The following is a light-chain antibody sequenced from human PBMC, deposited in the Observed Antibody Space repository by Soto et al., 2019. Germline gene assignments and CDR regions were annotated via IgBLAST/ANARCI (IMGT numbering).Light chain of an antibody. CDR1: SSDVGDYNS. J-gene: IGLJ1*01. V-gene: IGLV2-8*01. CDR2: EVS. CDR3: SSYTNINTRACV. Sequence: QSALTQPPSASGSPGRSVTISCSGTSSDVGDYNSVSWYQQHPGKAPKLMIYEVSKRPSGVPDRFSGSKSGNAASLTVSGLQAEDEAEYYCSSYTNINTRACVFGTGTKLTVL.